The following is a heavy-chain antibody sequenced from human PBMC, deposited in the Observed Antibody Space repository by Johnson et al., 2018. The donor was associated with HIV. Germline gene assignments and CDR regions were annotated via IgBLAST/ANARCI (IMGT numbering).Heavy chain of an antibody. CDR3: ARDKGIAAAATDDAFDI. D-gene: IGHD6-13*01. CDR2: VNSDGYST. V-gene: IGHV3-74*01. Sequence: VQLVESGGGVVQPGGSLRLSCAAYGFTLSDYWMHWVRQGTGKGLAWVARVNSDGYSTSYAGSVKGRFTISRDNSKNTLYLQMNSLRIEDTAVYYCARDKGIAAAATDDAFDIWGQGTMVTVSS. CDR1: GFTLSDYW. J-gene: IGHJ3*02.